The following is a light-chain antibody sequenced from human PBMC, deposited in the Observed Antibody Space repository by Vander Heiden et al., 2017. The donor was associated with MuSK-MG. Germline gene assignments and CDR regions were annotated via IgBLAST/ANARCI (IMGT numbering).Light chain of an antibody. V-gene: IGKV2-28*01. CDR3: RQALQTPRT. J-gene: IGKJ1*01. CDR2: LGS. Sequence: IVMTQSPLYLPVPPGEPASISCRSRQSLLHRTGYNYLDWYQQKPGQAPQLLIYLGSNRASGVPDSFSGSGSGTDFTLKISRVEAEDVGVYYCRQALQTPRTFGQGTKVEIK. CDR1: QSLLHRTGYNY.